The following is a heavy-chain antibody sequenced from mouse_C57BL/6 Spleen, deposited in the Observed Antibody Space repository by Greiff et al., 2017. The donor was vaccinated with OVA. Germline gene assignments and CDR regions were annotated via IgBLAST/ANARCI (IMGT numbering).Heavy chain of an antibody. V-gene: IGHV1-82*01. CDR3: ARMAGTYPLDY. D-gene: IGHD4-1*01. Sequence: VQLVESGPELVKPGASVKISCKASGYAFSSSWMNWVKQRPGKGLEWIGRIYPGDGDTNYNGKFKGKATLTADKSSSTAYMQLSSLTSEDSAVYFCARMAGTYPLDYWGQGTTRTVSS. J-gene: IGHJ2*01. CDR2: IYPGDGDT. CDR1: GYAFSSSW.